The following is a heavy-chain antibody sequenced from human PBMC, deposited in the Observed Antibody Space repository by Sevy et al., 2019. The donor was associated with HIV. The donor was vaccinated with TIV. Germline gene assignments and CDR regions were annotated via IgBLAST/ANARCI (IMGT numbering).Heavy chain of an antibody. CDR1: GVSISGDSYY. V-gene: IGHV4-61*02. CDR2: IYSSGGT. Sequence: SETLSLTCTVSGVSISGDSYYWSWIRQPAGKGLEWIGRIYSSGGTNYNPSLKSRVTMSVDPSTNQFSLNLHSVTAADTAVYFCARVSEVDNDAFDIWGQGTMVTVSS. J-gene: IGHJ3*02. CDR3: ARVSEVDNDAFDI. D-gene: IGHD1-26*01.